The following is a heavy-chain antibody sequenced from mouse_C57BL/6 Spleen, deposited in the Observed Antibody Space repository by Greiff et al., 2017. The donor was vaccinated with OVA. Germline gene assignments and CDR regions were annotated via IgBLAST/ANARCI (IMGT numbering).Heavy chain of an antibody. D-gene: IGHD4-1*02. CDR2: ISSGSSTI. CDR1: GFTFSDYG. V-gene: IGHV5-17*01. Sequence: EVQVVESGGGLVKPGGSLKLSCAASGFTFSDYGMHWVRQAPEKGLEWVAYISSGSSTIYYADTVKGRFTISRDNAKNTLFLQMTSLRSEVTSMYYCARINWYVFDYWGQGTTLTVSS. J-gene: IGHJ2*01. CDR3: ARINWYVFDY.